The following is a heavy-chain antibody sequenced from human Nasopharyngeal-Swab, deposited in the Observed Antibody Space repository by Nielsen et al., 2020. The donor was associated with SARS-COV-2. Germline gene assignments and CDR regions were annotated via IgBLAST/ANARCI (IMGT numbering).Heavy chain of an antibody. V-gene: IGHV3-48*02. Sequence: VRQAPGKGLEWVSYISSSSSTIYYADSVKGRFTISRDNAKNSLYLQMNSLGDEDTAVYYCARAPIYSYGYDYYGMDVWGQGTTVTVSS. CDR2: ISSSSSTI. CDR3: ARAPIYSYGYDYYGMDV. J-gene: IGHJ6*02. D-gene: IGHD5-18*01.